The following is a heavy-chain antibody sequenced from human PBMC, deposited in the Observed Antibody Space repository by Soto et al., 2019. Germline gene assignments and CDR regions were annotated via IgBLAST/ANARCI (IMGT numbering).Heavy chain of an antibody. J-gene: IGHJ6*04. CDR2: INHSGST. D-gene: IGHD3-9*01. V-gene: IGHV4-34*01. Sequence: SETLSLTCAVYGGSFSGYYWSWIRQPPGKGLEWIGEINHSGSTNYNPSLKSRVTISVDTSKNQFSLKLSSVTAADTAVYYCARVLRYFTSSGSDVWGKWTTVTVAS. CDR3: ARVLRYFTSSGSDV. CDR1: GGSFSGYY.